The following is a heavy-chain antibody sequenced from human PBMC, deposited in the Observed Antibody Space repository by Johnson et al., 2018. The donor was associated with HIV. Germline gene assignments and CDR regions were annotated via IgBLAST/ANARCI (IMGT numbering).Heavy chain of an antibody. CDR3: AGENLPGIAVYGGAFDI. Sequence: VQLVESGGGLVQPGGSLRLSCAASGFTVSSNYMSWVRQAPGKGLEWVSVIYSGGSTYYADSVKGRFTISRDNSKNTLYLQMNSLRAEDTAVYYCAGENLPGIAVYGGAFDIWGQGTMVTVSS. CDR2: IYSGGST. V-gene: IGHV3-66*02. D-gene: IGHD6-19*01. J-gene: IGHJ3*02. CDR1: GFTVSSNY.